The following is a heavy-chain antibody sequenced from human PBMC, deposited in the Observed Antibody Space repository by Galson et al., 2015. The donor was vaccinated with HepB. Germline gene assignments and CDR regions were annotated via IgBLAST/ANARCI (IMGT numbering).Heavy chain of an antibody. J-gene: IGHJ4*02. CDR2: ISYDGHTT. CDR3: AKDMGPIAARGHFDS. D-gene: IGHD6-6*01. V-gene: IGHV3-43*01. CDR1: GFIFNDYA. Sequence: SLRLSCAASGFIFNDYAMHWVRQPPGKGLEWLSLISYDGHTTYYADSVKGRFTISRDNSKDSLYLQMNSLRTEDTAFYYCAKDMGPIAARGHFDSWGQGTLLIVSS.